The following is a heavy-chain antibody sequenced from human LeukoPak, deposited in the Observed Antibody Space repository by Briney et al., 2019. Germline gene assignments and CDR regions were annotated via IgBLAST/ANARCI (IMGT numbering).Heavy chain of an antibody. D-gene: IGHD2-2*01. CDR3: ARARVVVPAALFLRGGDCNLDV. V-gene: IGHV4-34*01. Sequence: SSETLSLTCAVYGGSFSGYYWSWIRQPPGKGLDWIGEINHSGGTNYNPSLKSRVTISVDKSKNQFSLKLSSVTAADTAVYYCARARVVVPAALFLRGGDCNLDVWGKGTTVTVSS. CDR1: GGSFSGYY. J-gene: IGHJ6*03. CDR2: INHSGGT.